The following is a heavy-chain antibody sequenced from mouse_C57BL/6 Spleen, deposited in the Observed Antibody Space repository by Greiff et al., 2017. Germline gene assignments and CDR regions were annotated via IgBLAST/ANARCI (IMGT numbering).Heavy chain of an antibody. CDR1: GFTFSSYA. D-gene: IGHD1-1*01. CDR3: ARGDGSSWDY. V-gene: IGHV5-4*03. CDR2: ISDGGSYT. J-gene: IGHJ2*01. Sequence: EVKVVESGGGLVKPGGSLKLSCAASGFTFSSYAMSWVRQTPEKRLEWVATISDGGSYTYYPDNVKGRFTISRDNAKNNLYLQMSHLKSEDTAMYYCARGDGSSWDYWGQGTTLTVSS.